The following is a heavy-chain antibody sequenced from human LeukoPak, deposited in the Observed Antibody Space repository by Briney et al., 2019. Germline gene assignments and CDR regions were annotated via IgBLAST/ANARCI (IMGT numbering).Heavy chain of an antibody. Sequence: GASVKVSCKASGYTFTSYYMHWVRQAPGQGLEWMGIINPSGGSTSYAQKFQGRVTMTRDTSTSTVYMELSSLRSEDTAVYYCARVLRGAVAGPGPFDYWGQGTLVTV. J-gene: IGHJ4*02. CDR3: ARVLRGAVAGPGPFDY. CDR1: GYTFTSYY. V-gene: IGHV1-46*01. D-gene: IGHD6-19*01. CDR2: INPSGGST.